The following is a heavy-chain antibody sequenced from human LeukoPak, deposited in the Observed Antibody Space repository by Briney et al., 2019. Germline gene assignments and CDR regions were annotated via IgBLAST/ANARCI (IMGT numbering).Heavy chain of an antibody. CDR1: GGTFSSYA. V-gene: IGHV1-69*05. CDR3: AARIAAAGHAEYFQH. CDR2: IIPIFGTA. D-gene: IGHD6-13*01. Sequence: GASVKVSCKASGGTFSSYAISWVRQAPGQGLEWMGGIIPIFGTANYAQKFQGRVTITTDESTSTAYMELSSLRSEDTAVYYCAARIAAAGHAEYFQHWGQGTLVTVSS. J-gene: IGHJ1*01.